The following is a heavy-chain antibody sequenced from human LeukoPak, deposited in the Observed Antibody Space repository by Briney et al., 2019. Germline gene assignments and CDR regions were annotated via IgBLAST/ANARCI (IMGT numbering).Heavy chain of an antibody. D-gene: IGHD5-12*01. CDR1: GFTFDDYA. V-gene: IGHV3-9*01. CDR2: PSWNSGSI. J-gene: IGHJ5*02. CDR3: AKDNTLGYSGYDNGRNWFDP. Sequence: GGSLRLSCAASGFTFDDYAMHRVRQAPGKGLEWVSGPSWNSGSIGYADSVKGRFTISRDNAKNSLYLQMNSLRAEDAALYYCAKDNTLGYSGYDNGRNWFDPWGQGTLVTVSS.